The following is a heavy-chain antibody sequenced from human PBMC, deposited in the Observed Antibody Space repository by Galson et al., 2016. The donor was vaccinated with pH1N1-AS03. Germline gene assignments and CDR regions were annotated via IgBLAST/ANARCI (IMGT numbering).Heavy chain of an antibody. J-gene: IGHJ4*02. CDR2: IYHTGST. V-gene: IGHV4-38-2*01. CDR3: VRSDRVITASNTRPEGGDY. Sequence: SETLSLTCGVSGYSISRGYCWGWIRQAPGKGLEWIGSIYHTGSTYYNPSLKSRLTISMDTSKNQFSLNLSSVTAADTALYDCVRSDRVITASNTRPEGGDYWGQGTLVTVSS. D-gene: IGHD2-2*01. CDR1: GYSISRGYC.